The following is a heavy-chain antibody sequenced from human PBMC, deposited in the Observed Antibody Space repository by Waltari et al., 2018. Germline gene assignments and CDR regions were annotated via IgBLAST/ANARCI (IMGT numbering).Heavy chain of an antibody. CDR1: GYTFTDYN. J-gene: IGHJ4*02. CDR2: ITHNAGGG. Sequence: QVQLVQSGAEVKRPGASVRVSCKASGYTFTDYNLHWVRRAPGQGLEWRGRITHNAGGGNYAQKLQGRVTMTRDTSISTVYMELTTLRSDDTAVYYCARGHNYAYEDWGQGTLVSVSS. CDR3: ARGHNYAYED. V-gene: IGHV1-2*06. D-gene: IGHD5-18*01.